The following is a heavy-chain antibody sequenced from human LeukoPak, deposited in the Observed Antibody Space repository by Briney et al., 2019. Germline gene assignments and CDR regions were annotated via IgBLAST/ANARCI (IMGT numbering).Heavy chain of an antibody. J-gene: IGHJ6*02. CDR2: VSFDGIIK. CDR1: GFTFSNYG. CDR3: AKRAIAKRGGPVDV. D-gene: IGHD6-13*01. Sequence: PGGSLRLSCAASGFTFSNYGMHWVRQAPGKGLEWVAVVSFDGIIKHYAEAVQGRFTISRDNSKNTLYPQMNSLRAEDTAVYYCAKRAIAKRGGPVDVWGQGTTVTATS. V-gene: IGHV3-30*18.